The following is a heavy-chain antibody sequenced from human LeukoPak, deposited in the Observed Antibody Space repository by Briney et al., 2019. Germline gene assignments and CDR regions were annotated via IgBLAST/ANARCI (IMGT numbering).Heavy chain of an antibody. J-gene: IGHJ3*02. CDR3: ARERDVLRFLEWSKGDAFDI. CDR1: GYTFTGYY. Sequence: GASVKVSCKASGYTFTGYYMHWVRQAPGQGLEWMGWINPNSGGTNYAQKFQGRVTMTRDTSISTAYMELSRLRSDDTAVYYCARERDVLRFLEWSKGDAFDIWGQGTMVTVSS. CDR2: INPNSGGT. V-gene: IGHV1-2*02. D-gene: IGHD3-3*01.